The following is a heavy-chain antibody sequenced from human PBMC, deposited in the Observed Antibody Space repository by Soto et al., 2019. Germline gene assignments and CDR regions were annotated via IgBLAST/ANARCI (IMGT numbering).Heavy chain of an antibody. J-gene: IGHJ6*02. Sequence: QVQLVQSGAEVKKPGSSAKVSCKASGGTFNTYAITWVRQAPGQGFEWMGGVIPLFNTPDYAQKFQGRLTITTDESTSTVYLELSGLSSEDTAVYFSAFASKWELLGYFYGMEVWGPGTTVTVSS. D-gene: IGHD1-26*01. CDR3: AFASKWELLGYFYGMEV. V-gene: IGHV1-69*01. CDR1: GGTFNTYA. CDR2: VIPLFNTP.